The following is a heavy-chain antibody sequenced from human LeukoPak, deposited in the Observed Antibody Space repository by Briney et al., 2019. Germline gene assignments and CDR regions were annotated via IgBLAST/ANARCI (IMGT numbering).Heavy chain of an antibody. CDR2: INPSGGST. J-gene: IGHJ5*02. CDR3: AKGAASTIARTWFAP. V-gene: IGHV1-46*01. D-gene: IGHD3-10*01. Sequence: ASVKVSCKASGYTFTSYYMHWVRQAPGQGLEWMGIINPSGGSTSYAQKFQGRVTMTRDTSTSTVYMELSSLRSEDTAVYYCAKGAASTIARTWFAPWGQGTHVTVSS. CDR1: GYTFTSYY.